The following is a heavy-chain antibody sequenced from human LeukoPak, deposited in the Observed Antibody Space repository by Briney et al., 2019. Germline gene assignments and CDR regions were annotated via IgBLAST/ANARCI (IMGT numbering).Heavy chain of an antibody. CDR1: GFFFSTYA. CDR2: ITSYGDNT. V-gene: IGHV3-64D*09. D-gene: IGHD4-17*01. CDR3: LKDNYGVGDY. Sequence: GGSLRLSCSVSGFFFSTYAMHWGRQAPGKGLEYVSSITSYGDNTYYADSVKGRFTISRDNSKNTLYLQMSSLRAEDTAIYYCLKDNYGVGDYWGQGTLVTVSS. J-gene: IGHJ4*02.